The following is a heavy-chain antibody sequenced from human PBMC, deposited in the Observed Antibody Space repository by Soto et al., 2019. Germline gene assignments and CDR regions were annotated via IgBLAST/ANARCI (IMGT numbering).Heavy chain of an antibody. CDR1: GGSISSGGYY. CDR2: IYYSGST. D-gene: IGHD3-22*01. J-gene: IGHJ4*02. V-gene: IGHV4-31*03. CDR3: ARVVPSDDYYYDSSGYYSPYYFDY. Sequence: SLTCTVSGGSISSGGYYWSWIRQHPGKGLEWIGYIYYSGSTYYNPSLKSRVTISVDTSKNQFSLKLSSVTAADTAVYYCARVVPSDDYYYDSSGYYSPYYFDYWGQGTLVTVSS.